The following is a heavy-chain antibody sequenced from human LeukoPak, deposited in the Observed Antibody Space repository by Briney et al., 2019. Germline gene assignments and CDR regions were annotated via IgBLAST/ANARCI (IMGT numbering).Heavy chain of an antibody. D-gene: IGHD2-2*01. J-gene: IGHJ6*02. CDR1: GFTFSSYA. Sequence: GGSLRLSCAASGFTFSSYAMHWVRQAPGKGLEWVAVISYDGSNKYYADSVKGRFTISRDNSKNTLYLQMNSLRAEDTAVYYCARGRGTAAMYYYYGMDVWGQGTTVTVSS. CDR3: ARGRGTAAMYYYYGMDV. CDR2: ISYDGSNK. V-gene: IGHV3-30-3*01.